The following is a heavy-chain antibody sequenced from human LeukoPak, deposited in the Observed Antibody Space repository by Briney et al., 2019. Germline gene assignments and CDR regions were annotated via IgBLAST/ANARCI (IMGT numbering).Heavy chain of an antibody. D-gene: IGHD3-3*01. CDR1: GFTFSSYW. J-gene: IGHJ5*02. Sequence: GGSLRLSCAASGFTFSSYWMHWVRQVPDQGLMWVSRINSDETISEYVDSVNGRFTISRDNAKNTLYLQMNSLRTDDTAVYYCGKEQSGSYVHAFDPWGQGTVVTVSS. CDR2: INSDETIS. CDR3: GKEQSGSYVHAFDP. V-gene: IGHV3-74*01.